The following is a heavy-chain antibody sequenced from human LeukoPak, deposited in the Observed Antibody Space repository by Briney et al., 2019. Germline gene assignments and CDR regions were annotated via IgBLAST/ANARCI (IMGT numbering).Heavy chain of an antibody. Sequence: ASVKVSCKASGYSLTSYDMHWRRQAPGQGLELMGWMNPNSSNTGYVQKFQGRRTMTRDTSISTAFMELSSLRSEDTAVYYCARVSGGSYSAFTIWGQGTKVIVSS. J-gene: IGHJ3*02. CDR1: GYSLTSYD. CDR3: ARVSGGSYSAFTI. CDR2: MNPNSSNT. D-gene: IGHD1-26*01. V-gene: IGHV1-8*02.